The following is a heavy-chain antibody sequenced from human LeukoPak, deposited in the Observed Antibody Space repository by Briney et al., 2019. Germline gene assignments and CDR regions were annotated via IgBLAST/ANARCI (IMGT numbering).Heavy chain of an antibody. D-gene: IGHD6-19*01. CDR3: AKDQWLGPDYFDY. V-gene: IGHV3-23*01. Sequence: GGSLRLSCAASGFTFSSYAMSWVRQAPGKGLEWVSAISGSGGSTYYADSVKGRFTISRDNSKNTLYLQINSLGAEDTAVYYCAKDQWLGPDYFDYWGQGTLVTVSS. CDR1: GFTFSSYA. J-gene: IGHJ4*02. CDR2: ISGSGGST.